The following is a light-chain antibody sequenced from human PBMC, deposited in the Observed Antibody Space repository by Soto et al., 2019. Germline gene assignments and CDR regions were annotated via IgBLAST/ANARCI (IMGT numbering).Light chain of an antibody. CDR2: AAS. Sequence: DIQMTQSPSSLSASVGDRVTITCRASQGISTFLAWFQQKPGKAPKTLIYAASSLHSGVPSRFSGIGSGTDFTLTISSLQTEDFATYYCQHYDGYPQIFGQGTRLEIK. CDR1: QGISTF. V-gene: IGKV1-16*01. CDR3: QHYDGYPQI. J-gene: IGKJ5*01.